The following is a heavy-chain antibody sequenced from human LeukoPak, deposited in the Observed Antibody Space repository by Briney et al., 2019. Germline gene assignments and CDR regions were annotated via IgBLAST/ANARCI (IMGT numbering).Heavy chain of an antibody. D-gene: IGHD6-19*01. CDR2: ISAYNGNT. Sequence: ASVKVSCKASGYTFTSYGISWVRQAPGQGLGWMGWISAYNGNTNYAQKLQGRVTMTTDTYTSTAYMELRSLRSDDTAVYYCAREWVEQWLATWAFDIWGQGTMVTVSS. CDR3: AREWVEQWLATWAFDI. CDR1: GYTFTSYG. V-gene: IGHV1-18*01. J-gene: IGHJ3*02.